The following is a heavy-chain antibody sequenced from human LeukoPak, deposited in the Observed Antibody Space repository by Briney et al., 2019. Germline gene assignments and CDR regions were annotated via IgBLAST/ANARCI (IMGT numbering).Heavy chain of an antibody. J-gene: IGHJ6*03. Sequence: PSETLSLTCTVSGGSISSYYWSWIRQPPGKGLEWIGYIYYSGSTNYNPSLKSRVTISVDTSKNQFSLKLSSVTAADTAVYYCARGSIGDYDILTGYYWTYYYYYMDVWGKGTTVTISS. D-gene: IGHD3-9*01. CDR3: ARGSIGDYDILTGYYWTYYYYYMDV. V-gene: IGHV4-59*01. CDR2: IYYSGST. CDR1: GGSISSYY.